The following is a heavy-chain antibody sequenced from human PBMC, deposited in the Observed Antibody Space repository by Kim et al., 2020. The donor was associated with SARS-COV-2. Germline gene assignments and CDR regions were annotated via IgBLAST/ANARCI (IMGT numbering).Heavy chain of an antibody. CDR3: ATSPRWLQSYYFDY. V-gene: IGHV4-31*03. Sequence: SETLSLTCTVSGGSISSGGYYWSWIRQHPGKGLEWIGYIYYSGSTYYNPSLKSRVTISVDTSKNQFSLKLSSVTAADTAVYYCATSPRWLQSYYFDYWGQGTLVTVSS. J-gene: IGHJ4*02. CDR1: GGSISSGGYY. CDR2: IYYSGST. D-gene: IGHD5-12*01.